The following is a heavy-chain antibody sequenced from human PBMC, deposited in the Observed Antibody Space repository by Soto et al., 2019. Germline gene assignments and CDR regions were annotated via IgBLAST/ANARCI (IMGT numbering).Heavy chain of an antibody. CDR1: GYTFTSYG. CDR3: AASQQFDY. D-gene: IGHD6-13*01. V-gene: IGHV1-18*01. CDR2: INTYDGNT. Sequence: ASVKVSCKSSGYTFTSYGINCVRQAPGQGLEWMGWINTYDGNTNHAQKFQGRVTMTTDTSTSTAYMELRSLSSDDTAVYYCAASQQFDYWGQGTLVTVS. J-gene: IGHJ4*02.